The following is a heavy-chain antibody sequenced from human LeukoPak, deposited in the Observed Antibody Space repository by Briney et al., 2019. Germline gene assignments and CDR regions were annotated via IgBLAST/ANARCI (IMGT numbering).Heavy chain of an antibody. D-gene: IGHD3-22*01. V-gene: IGHV5-51*01. Sequence: KSGESLKISCKGSGYYFTSYWIGWVRQMPGKGLEWMGIIYPGDSDTRYSPSFQGQVTISADKSISTAYLQWSSLKASDTAMYYCARTIFTMRGGIDNWFDPWGQGTLVTVSS. CDR1: GYYFTSYW. CDR3: ARTIFTMRGGIDNWFDP. CDR2: IYPGDSDT. J-gene: IGHJ5*02.